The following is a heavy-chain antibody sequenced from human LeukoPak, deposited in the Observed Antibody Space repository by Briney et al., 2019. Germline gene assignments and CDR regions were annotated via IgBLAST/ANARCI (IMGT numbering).Heavy chain of an antibody. CDR3: ARVSTTVSTIDY. V-gene: IGHV3-11*06. CDR1: GFTFSDHY. D-gene: IGHD4-11*01. CDR2: ISGSSTYT. Sequence: GGPLRLSCAASGFTFSDHYMSWIRQAPGKGLEWVSYISGSSTYTKYADSVKGRFTISRDNAKNSLDLQMNSLRAEDTAVYYCARVSTTVSTIDYWGQGTLVTVYS. J-gene: IGHJ4*02.